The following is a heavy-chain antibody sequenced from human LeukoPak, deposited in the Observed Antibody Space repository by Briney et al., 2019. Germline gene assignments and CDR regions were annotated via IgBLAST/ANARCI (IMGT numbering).Heavy chain of an antibody. CDR2: ISGSGAST. CDR3: ARVTATRFDY. Sequence: GGSLRLSCAASEFTFSSYAMSWVRQAPGKGLEWVSGISGSGASTHYADSVKGRFTISRDNSKNSLYLQMNNLRAEDTAVYYCARVTATRFDYWGQGTLVTVSS. V-gene: IGHV3-23*01. J-gene: IGHJ4*02. D-gene: IGHD2-21*02. CDR1: EFTFSSYA.